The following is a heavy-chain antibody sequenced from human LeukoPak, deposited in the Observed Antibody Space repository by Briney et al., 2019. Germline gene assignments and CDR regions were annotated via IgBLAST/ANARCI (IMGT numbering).Heavy chain of an antibody. CDR2: INPNSGGT. J-gene: IGHJ5*02. CDR1: GGTFSSYA. D-gene: IGHD5-18*01. Sequence: ASVKVSCKASGGTFSSYAISWVRQAPGQGLEWMGRINPNSGGTNYAQKFQGRVTMTRDTSISTAYMELSRLRSDDTAVYYCARAGYSYVGGWFDPWGQGTLVTVSS. CDR3: ARAGYSYVGGWFDP. V-gene: IGHV1-2*06.